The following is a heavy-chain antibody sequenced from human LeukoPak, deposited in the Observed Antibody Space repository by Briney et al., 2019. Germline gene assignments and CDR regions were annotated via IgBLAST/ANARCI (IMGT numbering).Heavy chain of an antibody. CDR1: GFTFSSYS. Sequence: PGGSLRLSCAASGFTFSSYSMNWVRQAPGKGLEWVSYISSSSSTIYYADSVKGRFTISRDNAKNSLYLQMNSLRAEDTAVYYCARDSLPPDYYGSGSQDFDYWGQGTLVTVSS. CDR2: ISSSSSTI. V-gene: IGHV3-48*01. J-gene: IGHJ4*02. CDR3: ARDSLPPDYYGSGSQDFDY. D-gene: IGHD3-10*01.